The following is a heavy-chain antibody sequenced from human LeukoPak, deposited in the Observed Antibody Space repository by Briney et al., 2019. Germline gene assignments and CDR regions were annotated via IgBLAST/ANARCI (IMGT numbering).Heavy chain of an antibody. CDR2: INPNSGGT. CDR1: GYTFTGYY. V-gene: IGHV1-2*02. J-gene: IGHJ4*02. D-gene: IGHD3-10*01. Sequence: ASVKVPCKASGYTFTGYYMHWVRQAPGQGLEWMGWINPNSGGTNYAQKFQGRVTMTRDTSISTAYMELSRLRSDDTAVYFCARDQGYYGSGSYSATFDYWGQGTLVTVSS. CDR3: ARDQGYYGSGSYSATFDY.